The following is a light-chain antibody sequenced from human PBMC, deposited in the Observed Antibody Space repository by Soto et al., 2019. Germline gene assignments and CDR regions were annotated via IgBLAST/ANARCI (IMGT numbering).Light chain of an antibody. J-gene: IGKJ4*01. CDR3: QQYGRLPLT. V-gene: IGKV3-20*01. Sequence: EIVLTQPPGILSLSPGERATLSCRASQSFSSNYLAWYQQEPGQAPRLLIYDASSRATGIPDRFSGSGSGTDFTLTISRLEPEDFAVYYCQQYGRLPLTFGGGTKVDIK. CDR1: QSFSSNY. CDR2: DAS.